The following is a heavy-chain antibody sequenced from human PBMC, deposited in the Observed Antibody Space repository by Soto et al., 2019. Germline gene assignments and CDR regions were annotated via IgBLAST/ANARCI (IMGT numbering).Heavy chain of an antibody. J-gene: IGHJ5*02. Sequence: SETLSLTCAVYGGFFSGYYWSWSRQPPGKGLEWIGEINHSGSTNYNPSLKSRVTISVDTSKNQFSLKLSSVTAADTAVYYCARATPIAALYNWFDPWGQGTLVTVSS. CDR1: GGFFSGYY. V-gene: IGHV4-34*01. D-gene: IGHD6-13*01. CDR3: ARATPIAALYNWFDP. CDR2: INHSGST.